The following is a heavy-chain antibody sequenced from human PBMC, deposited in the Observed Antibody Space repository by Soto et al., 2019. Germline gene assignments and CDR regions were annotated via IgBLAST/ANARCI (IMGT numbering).Heavy chain of an antibody. D-gene: IGHD1-26*01. CDR2: IYYSGST. Sequence: SDTLSLTCTVSGSSISSSSYYWGWIRQPPGKGLEWIGSIYYSGSTYYNPSLKSRVTMSVDTSKNQFSLKLTSVTAVDTAVYYCARRELQGPIDYWGQGTQVT. V-gene: IGHV4-39*07. CDR3: ARRELQGPIDY. J-gene: IGHJ4*02. CDR1: GSSISSSSYY.